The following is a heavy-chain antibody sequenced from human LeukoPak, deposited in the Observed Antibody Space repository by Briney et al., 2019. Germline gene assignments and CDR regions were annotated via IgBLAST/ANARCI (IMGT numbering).Heavy chain of an antibody. CDR1: GGSIRSSRYY. Sequence: PSETLSLTCSVSGGSIRSSRYYWGWIRQPPGKGLEWIGSIYYSGSTYYNPSLRSRVTISVDTSKNQFSLKLSSVTAADTAVYYCARQNLFQSERRLQFFDYWGQGTLLTVSS. J-gene: IGHJ4*02. CDR3: ARQNLFQSERRLQFFDY. V-gene: IGHV4-39*01. D-gene: IGHD5-24*01. CDR2: IYYSGST.